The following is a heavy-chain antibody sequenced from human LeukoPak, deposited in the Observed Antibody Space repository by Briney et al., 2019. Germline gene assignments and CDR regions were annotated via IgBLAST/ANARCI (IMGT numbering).Heavy chain of an antibody. J-gene: IGHJ5*02. CDR1: GYSFTSYR. Sequence: GASLQISCQGSGYSFTSYRIGWVRQLPGKGLEWMGIIYPGDSDTRYSPSFQGQVTISADKSISTAYLQWSSLKASDTAMYYCARINSGYDINWFDPWGQGTLVTVSS. CDR2: IYPGDSDT. V-gene: IGHV5-51*01. CDR3: ARINSGYDINWFDP. D-gene: IGHD5-12*01.